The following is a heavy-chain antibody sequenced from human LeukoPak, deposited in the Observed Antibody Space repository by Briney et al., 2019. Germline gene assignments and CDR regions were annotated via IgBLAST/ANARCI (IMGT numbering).Heavy chain of an antibody. CDR2: INHSGST. V-gene: IGHV4-34*01. Sequence: SETLSLTCAVYGGSFSGYYWSWIRQPPGKGLEWIGEINHSGSTNYNPSLKGRVTISVDTSKNQFSLKLSSVTAADTAVYYCARHRAAAGTSLIYYYYYYMDVWGKGTTVTISS. CDR3: ARHRAAAGTSLIYYYYYYMDV. D-gene: IGHD6-13*01. CDR1: GGSFSGYY. J-gene: IGHJ6*03.